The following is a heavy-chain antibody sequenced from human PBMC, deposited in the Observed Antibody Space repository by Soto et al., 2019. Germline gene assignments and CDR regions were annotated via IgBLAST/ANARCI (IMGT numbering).Heavy chain of an antibody. D-gene: IGHD2-2*01. CDR2: ISARGGST. CDR3: AKYCVSTSCYARHFDS. J-gene: IGHJ4*02. CDR1: GFTFDSHE. Sequence: GGSLRLSCAACGFTFDSHEMSWVRQAPGKGLEWVSTISARGGSTYYAPSVKGRFTVSRDNSKNTLYLQMSSLRDEDTALYYCAKYCVSTSCYARHFDSWGQGTLVTVSS. V-gene: IGHV3-23*01.